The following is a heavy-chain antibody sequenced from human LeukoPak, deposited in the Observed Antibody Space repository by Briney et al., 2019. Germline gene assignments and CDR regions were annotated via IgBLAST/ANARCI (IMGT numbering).Heavy chain of an antibody. Sequence: SETLSLTCAVYGGSFSGYYWSWIRQPPGKGLEWIGEINHSGSSNYNPSLKSRVTISVDSSKNQFSLKLSSVTAADTAVYYCAKAARGGAELDYWGQGTLVTVSS. CDR2: INHSGSS. CDR1: GGSFSGYY. CDR3: AKAARGGAELDY. D-gene: IGHD1-26*01. J-gene: IGHJ4*02. V-gene: IGHV4-34*01.